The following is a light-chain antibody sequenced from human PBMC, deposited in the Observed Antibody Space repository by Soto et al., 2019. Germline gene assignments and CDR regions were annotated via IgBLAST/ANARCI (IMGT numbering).Light chain of an antibody. CDR1: QGISSY. CDR2: AAS. J-gene: IGKJ1*01. V-gene: IGKV1-6*01. Sequence: AIQLTQSPSSLSASVGDRVTITCRASQGISSYLAWYQQKPGKAPKLLIYAASTLQSGVPSRFSGSGSGTDFTLAISSLQPEDSATYYCLQDINYPWTFGQGTKVDI. CDR3: LQDINYPWT.